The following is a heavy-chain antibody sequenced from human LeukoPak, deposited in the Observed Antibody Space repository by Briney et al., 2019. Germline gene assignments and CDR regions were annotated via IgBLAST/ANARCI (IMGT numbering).Heavy chain of an antibody. J-gene: IGHJ4*02. CDR3: ARDSSGRHNRFDY. D-gene: IGHD6-19*01. Sequence: PSETLSLTCTVSAYSMSRGYFWGWIRQPPGKGLEWIASIFHSGSTFYNPSLKSRVTISVDASKNQFSLQLNSVTPEDTAVYYCARDSSGRHNRFDYWGQGTLVTVSS. CDR2: IFHSGST. V-gene: IGHV4-38-2*02. CDR1: AYSMSRGYF.